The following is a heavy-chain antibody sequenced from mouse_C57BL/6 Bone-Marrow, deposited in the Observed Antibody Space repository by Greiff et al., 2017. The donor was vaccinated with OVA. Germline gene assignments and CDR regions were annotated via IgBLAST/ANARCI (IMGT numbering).Heavy chain of an antibody. J-gene: IGHJ4*01. V-gene: IGHV10-3*01. CDR2: IRSKSSNYAT. CDR1: GFTFNTYA. Sequence: EVQLVESGGGLVQPKGSLKLSCAASGFTFNTYAMHWVRQAPGKGLEWVARIRSKSSNYATYYADSVKDRFTISRDDSQSMLYLQMNNLKTEDTAMYYGVRDRGNYYGSSYAMDYWGQGTSVTVSS. D-gene: IGHD1-1*01. CDR3: VRDRGNYYGSSYAMDY.